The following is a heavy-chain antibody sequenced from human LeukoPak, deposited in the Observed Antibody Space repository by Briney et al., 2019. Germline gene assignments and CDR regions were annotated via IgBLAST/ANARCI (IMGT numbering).Heavy chain of an antibody. J-gene: IGHJ6*02. Sequence: GGSLRLSCAASGFTFSNAWMSWVRQAPGKGLEWVGRIKSKTDGGTTDYAAPVKGRFTISRDDSKNTLYLQMNSLETEDTAVYYCTTGGAAPGYYGMDVWGQGTTVTVSS. CDR2: IKSKTDGGTT. D-gene: IGHD6-6*01. V-gene: IGHV3-15*01. CDR3: TTGGAAPGYYGMDV. CDR1: GFTFSNAW.